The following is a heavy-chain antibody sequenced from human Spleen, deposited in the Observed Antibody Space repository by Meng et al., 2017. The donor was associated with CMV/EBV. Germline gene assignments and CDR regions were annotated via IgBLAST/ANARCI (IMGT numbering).Heavy chain of an antibody. CDR3: ARVSLRVDFWSGYEIDY. Sequence: GGSLRLSCAASGFTVSSDYMSWVRQAPGKGLEWVSVIYSGGGTYYADSVKGRFTISRDNAKNSLYLQMNSLRAEDTAVYYCARVSLRVDFWSGYEIDYWGQGTLVTVSS. D-gene: IGHD3-3*01. J-gene: IGHJ4*02. CDR2: IYSGGGT. CDR1: GFTVSSDY. V-gene: IGHV3-66*01.